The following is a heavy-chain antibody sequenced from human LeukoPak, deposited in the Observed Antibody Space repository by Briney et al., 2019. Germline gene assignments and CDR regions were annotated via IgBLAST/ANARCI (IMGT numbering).Heavy chain of an antibody. J-gene: IGHJ4*02. V-gene: IGHV3-30*18. CDR1: GFTFSESW. D-gene: IGHD2-2*01. Sequence: PGGSLRLSCVASGFTFSESWMTWVRQAPGKGLEWVAVISYDGSNKYYADSVKGRFTISRDNSKNTLYLQMNSLRAEDTAVYYCAKLGWWSIRCSSTSCYLSYWGQGTLVTVSS. CDR2: ISYDGSNK. CDR3: AKLGWWSIRCSSTSCYLSY.